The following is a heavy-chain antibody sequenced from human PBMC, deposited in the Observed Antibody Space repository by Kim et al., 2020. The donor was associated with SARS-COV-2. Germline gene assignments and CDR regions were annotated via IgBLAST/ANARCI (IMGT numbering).Heavy chain of an antibody. CDR3: ARVPGHYYSPFLDA. D-gene: IGHD2-21*02. Sequence: GGSLRLSCAASGFTFTSHTLHWVRQAPGKGLEWLAVISYFGTDIYYADSVQGRFTISRDNSKNILYLQMRSLRPEDTAVYYCARVPGHYYSPFLDAWGQG. V-gene: IGHV3-30*04. CDR2: ISYFGTDI. J-gene: IGHJ5*02. CDR1: GFTFTSHT.